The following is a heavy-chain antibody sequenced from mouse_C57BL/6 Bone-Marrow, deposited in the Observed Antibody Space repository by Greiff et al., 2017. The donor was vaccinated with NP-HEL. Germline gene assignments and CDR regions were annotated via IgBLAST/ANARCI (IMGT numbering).Heavy chain of an antibody. D-gene: IGHD4-1*01. CDR3: AREGPLTGYWYFDV. CDR2: INPSSGST. CDR1: GYTFTSYT. V-gene: IGHV1-4*01. Sequence: QVQLQQSGAELARPGASVKMSCKASGYTFTSYTMHWVKQRPGQGLEWIGYINPSSGSTKYNQKFKDKATLTADKSSSTAYMQLSSLTSEDSAVYYCAREGPLTGYWYFDVWGTGTTVTVSA. J-gene: IGHJ1*03.